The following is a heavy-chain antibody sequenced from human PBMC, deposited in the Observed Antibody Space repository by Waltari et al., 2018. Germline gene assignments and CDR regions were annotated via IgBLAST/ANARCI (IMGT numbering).Heavy chain of an antibody. CDR1: GFTFSSYG. Sequence: QVQLVESGGGVVQPGRSLRLSCAASGFTFSSYGMHWVRQAPGKGLEWVAVIWYDGSNKYYADSVKGRFTISRDNSKNTLYLQMNSLRAEDTAVYYCASTYEYSSSPYHFDYWGQGTLVTVSS. D-gene: IGHD6-6*01. V-gene: IGHV3-33*01. CDR3: ASTYEYSSSPYHFDY. J-gene: IGHJ4*02. CDR2: IWYDGSNK.